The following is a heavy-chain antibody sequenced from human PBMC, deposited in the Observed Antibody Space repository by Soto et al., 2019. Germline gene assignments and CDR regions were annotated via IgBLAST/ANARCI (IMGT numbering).Heavy chain of an antibody. CDR1: GYTFTSYY. J-gene: IGHJ4*02. CDR2: ISPNGGGR. Sequence: GASLKVSCKASGYTFTSYYMHWVRQAPGQGLEWMGIISPNGGGRTYAQKFQGRVTMTRDTSTSTVYMELVSLRSEDTAVYYCARGGSAVVVTDGPDYWGQGXLVTVYS. D-gene: IGHD2-21*02. CDR3: ARGGSAVVVTDGPDY. V-gene: IGHV1-46*01.